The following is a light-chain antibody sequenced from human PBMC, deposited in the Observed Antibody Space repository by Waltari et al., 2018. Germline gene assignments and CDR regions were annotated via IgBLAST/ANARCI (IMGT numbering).Light chain of an antibody. CDR1: QAINIH. J-gene: IGKJ2*03. V-gene: IGKV1-16*01. Sequence: DIQMTQSPSSLSALLGDRVPITSRASQAINIHLGWVKQKPGKAPKSLIHAASKLVSGVPSRFSGSGSGTEFTLTISSLEPEDFATYYCHQYDIVPFSFGQGTRLEIK. CDR3: HQYDIVPFS. CDR2: AAS.